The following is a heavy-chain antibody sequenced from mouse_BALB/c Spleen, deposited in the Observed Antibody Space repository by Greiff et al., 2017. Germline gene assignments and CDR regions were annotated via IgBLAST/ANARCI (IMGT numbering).Heavy chain of an antibody. D-gene: IGHD1-1*01. V-gene: IGHV5-12-2*01. Sequence: EVKLVESGGGLVQPGGSLKLSCAASGFTFSSYTMSWVRQTPEKRLEWVAYISNGGGSTYYPDTVKGRFTISRDNAKNTLYLQMSSLKSEDTAMYYCATYGYWGQGTLVTVSA. CDR3: ATYGY. CDR1: GFTFSSYT. J-gene: IGHJ3*01. CDR2: ISNGGGST.